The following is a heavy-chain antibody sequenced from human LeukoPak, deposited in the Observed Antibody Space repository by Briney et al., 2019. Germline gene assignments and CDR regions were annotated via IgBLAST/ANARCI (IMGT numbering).Heavy chain of an antibody. Sequence: GGSLRLSCAASGFIFSDYWMHWVRQAPGKGLVWVSGINTDGSRATYADSVKGRFTFSRDNAKNTLYLQMSSLRGEDTAVYYCVRDRPHNWFDPWGQGTLVTVSS. CDR1: GFIFSDYW. V-gene: IGHV3-74*01. CDR3: VRDRPHNWFDP. J-gene: IGHJ5*02. CDR2: INTDGSRA.